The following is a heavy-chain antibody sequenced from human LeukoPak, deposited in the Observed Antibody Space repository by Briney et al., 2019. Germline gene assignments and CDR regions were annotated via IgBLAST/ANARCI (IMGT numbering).Heavy chain of an antibody. V-gene: IGHV4-39*01. J-gene: IGHJ6*02. CDR3: ARLYYYYGMDV. CDR1: GGSIRSSSHY. Sequence: SETLSLTCTVFGGSIRSSSHYWVWIRQPPGKGLEWIGSIYFSGSTYYNPSLKSRVTISVDTSKSQFFLKLTSVTAADTAVYYCARLYYYYGMDVWGQGTTVTVSS. CDR2: IYFSGST.